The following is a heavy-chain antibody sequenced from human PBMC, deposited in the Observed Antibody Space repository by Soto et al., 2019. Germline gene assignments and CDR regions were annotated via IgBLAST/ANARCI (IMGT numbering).Heavy chain of an antibody. CDR1: GGSISSSSYY. CDR3: ARRFGERYYFDY. Sequence: PSETLSLTCTVSGGSISSSSYYWGWIRQPPGKGLEWIGSIYYSGSTHYNPSLKSRVTISVDTSKNQFSLKLSSVTAADTAVYYCARRFGERYYFDYWGQGTLVTVSS. V-gene: IGHV4-39*01. J-gene: IGHJ4*02. D-gene: IGHD3-10*01. CDR2: IYYSGST.